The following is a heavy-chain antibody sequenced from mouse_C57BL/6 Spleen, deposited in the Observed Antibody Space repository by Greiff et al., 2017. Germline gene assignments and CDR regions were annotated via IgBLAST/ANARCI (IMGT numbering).Heavy chain of an antibody. Sequence: VQLQQSGAELVRPGASVTLSCKASGYTFTDYEMHWVKQTPVHGLEWIGAIDPETGGTAYNQKFKGKAILTADKSSSTAYMELRSLTSEDSAVYYCTRERGPSDFDYWGQGTTLTVSS. V-gene: IGHV1-15*01. CDR1: GYTFTDYE. CDR2: IDPETGGT. J-gene: IGHJ2*01. CDR3: TRERGPSDFDY.